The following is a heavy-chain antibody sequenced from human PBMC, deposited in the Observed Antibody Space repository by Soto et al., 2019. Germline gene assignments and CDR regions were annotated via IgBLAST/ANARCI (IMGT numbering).Heavy chain of an antibody. CDR1: GFTFSSYA. CDR2: ISGSGGST. Sequence: GGSLRLSCAASGFTFSSYAMSWVRQAPGKGLEWVSAISGSGGSTYYADSVKGRFTISRDNSKNTLYLQMNSLRAEDTAVYYCAKVSLEYYYDSSGFDFQHWGQGTLVTVSS. J-gene: IGHJ1*01. CDR3: AKVSLEYYYDSSGFDFQH. D-gene: IGHD3-22*01. V-gene: IGHV3-23*01.